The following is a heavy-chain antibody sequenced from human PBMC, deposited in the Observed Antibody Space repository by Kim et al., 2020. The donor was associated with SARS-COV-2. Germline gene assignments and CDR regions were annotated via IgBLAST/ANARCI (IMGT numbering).Heavy chain of an antibody. V-gene: IGHV3-15*01. Sequence: GGSLRLSCAASGFTFSNAWMNWVRQAPGKGLEWVGRIKSKTDGGTTDYAAPVKGRFTISRDDSKNTLYLQMNSLKIEDTAVYYCTTDTLWGSGSYGHYWGQGTLVTVSS. CDR1: GFTFSNAW. CDR3: TTDTLWGSGSYGHY. CDR2: IKSKTDGGTT. J-gene: IGHJ4*02. D-gene: IGHD3-10*01.